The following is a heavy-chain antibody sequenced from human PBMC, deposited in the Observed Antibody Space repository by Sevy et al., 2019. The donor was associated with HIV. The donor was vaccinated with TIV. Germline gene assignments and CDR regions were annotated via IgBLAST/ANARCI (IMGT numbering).Heavy chain of an antibody. Sequence: SETLSLTCTVSGGSISSFYWSWIRQPPGKGLEYIGYIYGSETTNYNPSLKSRVTISVDTSKNQFSLKLSSVTAADTAVYYCARAGGSTDWGMDVWGQGTTVTVSS. CDR1: GGSISSFY. J-gene: IGHJ6*02. V-gene: IGHV4-59*01. CDR3: ARAGGSTDWGMDV. CDR2: IYGSETT. D-gene: IGHD6-19*01.